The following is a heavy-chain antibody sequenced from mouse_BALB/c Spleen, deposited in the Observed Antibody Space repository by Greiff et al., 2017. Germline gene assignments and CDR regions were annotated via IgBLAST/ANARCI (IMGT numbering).Heavy chain of an antibody. J-gene: IGHJ2*01. Sequence: EVKLMESGPELVKPGASVKMSCKASGYTFTSYVMHWVKQKPGQGLEWIGYINPYNDGTKYNEKFKGKATLTSDKSSSTAYMELSSLTSEDSAVYYCARDYGSEGYWGQGTTLTVSS. D-gene: IGHD1-1*01. V-gene: IGHV1-14*01. CDR1: GYTFTSYV. CDR3: ARDYGSEGY. CDR2: INPYNDGT.